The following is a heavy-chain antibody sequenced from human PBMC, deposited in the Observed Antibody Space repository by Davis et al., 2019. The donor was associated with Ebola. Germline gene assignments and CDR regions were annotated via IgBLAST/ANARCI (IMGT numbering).Heavy chain of an antibody. Sequence: PSDTLSLTCAVYGGSFSGYYWSWIRQPPGKGLEWIGEINHSGSTNYNPSLKSRVTISVDTSKNQFSLKLSSVTAADTAVYYCARANTYYYDSSGYSRIYYYYGMDVWGQGTTVTVSS. V-gene: IGHV4-34*01. D-gene: IGHD3-22*01. CDR1: GGSFSGYY. CDR3: ARANTYYYDSSGYSRIYYYYGMDV. CDR2: INHSGST. J-gene: IGHJ6*02.